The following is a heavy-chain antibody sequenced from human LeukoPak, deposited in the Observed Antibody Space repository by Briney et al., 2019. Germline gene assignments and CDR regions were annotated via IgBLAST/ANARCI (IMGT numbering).Heavy chain of an antibody. CDR1: GYTFTSFG. J-gene: IGHJ6*02. Sequence: EASVKVSCKASGYTFTSFGISWVRQAPGQGLEWMGWISAYNGNTNYAQKLQGRVTMTTDTSTSTAYMELRSLRSDDTAVYYCARAPRILWSRYGMDVWGQGTTVTVSS. D-gene: IGHD2-15*01. V-gene: IGHV1-18*01. CDR2: ISAYNGNT. CDR3: ARAPRILWSRYGMDV.